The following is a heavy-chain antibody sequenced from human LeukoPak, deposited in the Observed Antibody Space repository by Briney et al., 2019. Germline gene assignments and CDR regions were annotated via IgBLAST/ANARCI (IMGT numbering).Heavy chain of an antibody. D-gene: IGHD3-10*01. CDR1: GFTFSSYS. CDR3: ARGSSYFDY. CDR2: ISSSSSYI. Sequence: GGSLRLSCAASGFTFSSYSMNWVRQAPGEGLEWVSSISSSSSYIYYADSVKGRFTISRDNSKNTLYLQMNSLRAEDTAVYYCARGSSYFDYWGQGTLVTVSS. V-gene: IGHV3-21*01. J-gene: IGHJ4*02.